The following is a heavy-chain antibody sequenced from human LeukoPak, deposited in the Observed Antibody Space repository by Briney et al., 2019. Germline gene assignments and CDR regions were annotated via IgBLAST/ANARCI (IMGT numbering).Heavy chain of an antibody. CDR1: GFTFSNYN. Sequence: GGSLRLSCAASGFTFSNYNMNWVRQAPGKGLEWISYITHSSSTIYYADSVKRRFTISRDNAKNSLYLQMNSLRAEDTAVYYCAREPDILTGYDAFDIWGQGTMVTVSS. J-gene: IGHJ3*02. V-gene: IGHV3-48*01. CDR2: ITHSSSTI. CDR3: AREPDILTGYDAFDI. D-gene: IGHD3-9*01.